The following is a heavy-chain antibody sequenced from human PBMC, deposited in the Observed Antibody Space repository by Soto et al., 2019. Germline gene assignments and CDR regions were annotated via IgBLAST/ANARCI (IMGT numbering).Heavy chain of an antibody. CDR3: ARDFSGYCSSTSCYKYGFDY. Sequence: ASVKVSCKASGYTFTSYGISWVRQAPGQGLEWMGWISAYNGNTNYAQKLQGRVTMTTDTSTSTAYMELRSLRSDDTAVYYCARDFSGYCSSTSCYKYGFDYWGQ. CDR1: GYTFTSYG. V-gene: IGHV1-18*01. D-gene: IGHD2-2*02. CDR2: ISAYNGNT. J-gene: IGHJ4*01.